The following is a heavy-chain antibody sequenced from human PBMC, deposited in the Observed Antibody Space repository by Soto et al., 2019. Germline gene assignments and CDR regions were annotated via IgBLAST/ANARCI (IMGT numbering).Heavy chain of an antibody. D-gene: IGHD6-6*01. CDR3: AYSSSPYDAFDI. CDR1: GFTFNSYS. CDR2: ISSSSSTI. J-gene: IGHJ3*02. Sequence: GGSLRLSCAASGFTFNSYSMNWVRQAPGKGLEWVSYISSSSSTIYYADSVKGRFTISRDNAKNSLYLQMNSLRAEDTAVYYCAYSSSPYDAFDIWGQGTMVTVSS. V-gene: IGHV3-48*01.